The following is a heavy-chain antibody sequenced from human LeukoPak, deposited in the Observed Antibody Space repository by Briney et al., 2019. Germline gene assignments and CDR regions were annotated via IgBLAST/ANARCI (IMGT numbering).Heavy chain of an antibody. CDR1: GFTFSSYA. D-gene: IGHD3-10*01. J-gene: IGHJ6*02. V-gene: IGHV3-30*04. CDR2: ISYDGSNK. CDR3: ARDYGSGSYYNGNYYYYYGMDV. Sequence: GGSLRLSCAASGFTFSSYAMYWVRQAPGKGLEWVAVISYDGSNKYYADSVKGRFTISRDNSKNTLYLQMNSLRAEDTAVYYCARDYGSGSYYNGNYYYYYGMDVWGQGTTVTVSS.